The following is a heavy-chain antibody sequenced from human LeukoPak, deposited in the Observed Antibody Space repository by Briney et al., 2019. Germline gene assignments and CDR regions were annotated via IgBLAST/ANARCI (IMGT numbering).Heavy chain of an antibody. J-gene: IGHJ4*02. CDR2: MNPNSGDT. CDR1: GYTFTSYD. CDR3: ARRSMDPFDY. Sequence: ASVKVSCKASGYTFTSYDINWVRQATGQGLEWMGWMNPNSGDTGYAQKFQGRVTITRNTPISTAYMELSSLRSKDTAVYYCARRSMDPFDYWGQGTLVTVSS. V-gene: IGHV1-8*02. D-gene: IGHD3-10*01.